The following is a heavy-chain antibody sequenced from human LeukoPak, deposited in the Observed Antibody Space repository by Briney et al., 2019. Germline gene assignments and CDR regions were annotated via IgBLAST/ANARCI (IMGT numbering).Heavy chain of an antibody. CDR2: IYYSGST. D-gene: IGHD6-13*01. J-gene: IGHJ4*02. CDR3: ARDKKYSSSLDY. CDR1: GGSISSSSYY. V-gene: IGHV4-39*07. Sequence: SETLSLTCTVSGGSISSSSYYWGWIRQPPGKGLEWIGSIYYSGSTYYNPSLKSRVTISVDTSKNQFSLKLSSVTAADTAVYYCARDKKYSSSLDYWGQGTLVTVSS.